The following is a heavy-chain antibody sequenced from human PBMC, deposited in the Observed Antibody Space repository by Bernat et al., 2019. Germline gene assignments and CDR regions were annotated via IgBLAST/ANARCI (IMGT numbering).Heavy chain of an antibody. V-gene: IGHV3-30*01. Sequence: QVQLVESGGGVVQPGRSLRLSCAASGFTFSSYAMHWVRQAPGKGLGWVAVISYDGSNKYYADSVKGRFTISRDNSKNTLYLQMTSLRAEDTAVYYCAREYSSSSGPRNYFDYWGQGTLVTVSS. D-gene: IGHD6-6*01. CDR3: AREYSSSSGPRNYFDY. CDR1: GFTFSSYA. CDR2: ISYDGSNK. J-gene: IGHJ4*02.